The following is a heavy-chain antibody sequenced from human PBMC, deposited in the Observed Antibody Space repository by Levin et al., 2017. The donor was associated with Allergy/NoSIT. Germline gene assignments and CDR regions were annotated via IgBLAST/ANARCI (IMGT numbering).Heavy chain of an antibody. Sequence: ASVKVSCKASGYTFTNYYMNWGRQVPGQGLEWMGIINPSGGSTSYAQKFQGRVTMTRDTSTSTVHMELSSLRSEDTAVYYCAGDWRRYCSGTSCYTSGMDVWGQGTTVTVSS. CDR2: INPSGGST. CDR1: GYTFTNYY. V-gene: IGHV1-46*01. D-gene: IGHD2-2*02. J-gene: IGHJ6*02. CDR3: AGDWRRYCSGTSCYTSGMDV.